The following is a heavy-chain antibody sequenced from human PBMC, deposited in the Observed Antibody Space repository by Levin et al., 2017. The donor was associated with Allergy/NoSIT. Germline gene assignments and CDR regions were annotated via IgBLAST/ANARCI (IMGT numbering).Heavy chain of an antibody. J-gene: IGHJ4*02. V-gene: IGHV4-59*08. D-gene: IGHD5-12*01. CDR1: GGSISNSY. CDR2: ISSTGST. Sequence: PSETLSLTCAVSGGSISNSYWNWIRQPPGKGLEWIGYISSTGSTNYNPSLKSRVTISIDTSMNQFSMRLNSVTAPDTAVYYCARVPTSRGYTGYGDFDYWGQGTLVTVSS. CDR3: ARVPTSRGYTGYGDFDY.